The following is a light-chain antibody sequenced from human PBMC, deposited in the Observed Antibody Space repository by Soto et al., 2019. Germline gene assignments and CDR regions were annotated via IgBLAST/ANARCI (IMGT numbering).Light chain of an antibody. J-gene: IGKJ1*01. CDR2: KVS. CDR1: QSLVYSDGNTY. CDR3: MQGTHWPPVT. Sequence: DVVITQSPLSLPVTLGQPASISCRSSQSLVYSDGNTYLSWFQLRPGQSPRRLIYKVSNRDSGVPDRFSGSGSGTDFTLKISRVEADDVGVYYCMQGTHWPPVTFGQGTKVELK. V-gene: IGKV2-30*01.